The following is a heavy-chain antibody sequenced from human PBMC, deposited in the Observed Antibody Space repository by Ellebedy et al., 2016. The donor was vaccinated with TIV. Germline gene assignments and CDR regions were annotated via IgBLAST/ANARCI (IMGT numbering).Heavy chain of an antibody. J-gene: IGHJ4*02. CDR1: GFTFSSYG. D-gene: IGHD1-20*01. V-gene: IGHV3-33*08. CDR3: ASSCRITGTPSLEGYFDY. CDR2: IWYDGSNK. Sequence: GESLKIPCAASGFTFSSYGMHWVRQAPGKGLEWVAVIWYDGSNKYYADSVKGRFTISRDNSKNTLYLQMNSLRAEDTAVYYCASSCRITGTPSLEGYFDYWGQGTLVTVSS.